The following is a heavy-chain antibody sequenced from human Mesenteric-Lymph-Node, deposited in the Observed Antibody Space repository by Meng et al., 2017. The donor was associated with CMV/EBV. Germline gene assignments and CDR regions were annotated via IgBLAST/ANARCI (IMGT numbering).Heavy chain of an antibody. D-gene: IGHD6-6*01. J-gene: IGHJ3*02. Sequence: ASVKVSCKASGYTFMSYGISWVRQAPGQGLEWMGWISGYNGNTNYAQKLQGRVTMTTDTSTNTAYMELRSLRSDDRAVYYCARDGYSSSSYDAFDIWGQGTMVTVSS. V-gene: IGHV1-18*01. CDR2: ISGYNGNT. CDR3: ARDGYSSSSYDAFDI. CDR1: GYTFMSYG.